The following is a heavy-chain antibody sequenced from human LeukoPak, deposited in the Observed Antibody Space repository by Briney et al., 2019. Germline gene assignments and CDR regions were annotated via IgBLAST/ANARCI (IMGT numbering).Heavy chain of an antibody. D-gene: IGHD2-2*01. J-gene: IGHJ4*02. CDR2: IYPGDSDT. V-gene: IGHV5-51*01. CDR1: GYRFTSYW. CDR3: AIGGDSSTSCYRRFNF. Sequence: GESLKISCTGSGYRFTSYWIGWVRQMPGKGLEWVAIIYPGDSDTRYSPSFRGQVTISADKSISTAYLQWDSLEASDTAMYYCAIGGDSSTSCYRRFNFWGQGTLVTVSS.